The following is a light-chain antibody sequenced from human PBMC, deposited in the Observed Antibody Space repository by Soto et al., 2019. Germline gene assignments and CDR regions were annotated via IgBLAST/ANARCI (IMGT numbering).Light chain of an antibody. V-gene: IGLV2-8*01. CDR2: EVD. CDR1: SSDVGGYNF. Sequence: QSVLTQPPSASGSPGQSVTISCTGTSSDVGGYNFVSWYQQHPGKAPKLMIYEVDKRPSGVPDRFSGSKSGNTASLTVSGLQAEDEADYHCISYAVTTSYVFGTGSKVTV. J-gene: IGLJ1*01. CDR3: ISYAVTTSYV.